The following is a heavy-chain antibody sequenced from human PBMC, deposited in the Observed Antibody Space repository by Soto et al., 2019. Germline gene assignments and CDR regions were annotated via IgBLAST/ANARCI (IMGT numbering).Heavy chain of an antibody. CDR1: GFPFTTAW. CDR2: MKSKVAGGTT. V-gene: IGHV3-15*07. CDR3: TTDSHCTMILVRFDY. Sequence: EVQLVESGGGLVEPGGSLRLSCAASGFPFTTAWINWVRQAPGKGLEWVGRMKSKVAGGTTDFAAPGKGRFAISRDDSRNMVYFQMNSLKIEDTAVYYCTTDSHCTMILVRFDYWGLGTLVTVSS. D-gene: IGHD3-22*01. J-gene: IGHJ4*01.